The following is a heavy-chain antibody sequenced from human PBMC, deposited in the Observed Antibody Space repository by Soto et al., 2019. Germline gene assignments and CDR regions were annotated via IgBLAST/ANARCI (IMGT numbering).Heavy chain of an antibody. J-gene: IGHJ4*02. CDR3: ATESIVVVAATRRDYFDF. Sequence: ASVKVSCKASGYTFTSYGISWVRQAPGQGLEWMGWISAYNGNTNYAQKLQGRVTMTTDTSTSTAYMELRSLRSDDTAVYYCATESIVVVAATRRDYFDFWGPGTLVTVSS. V-gene: IGHV1-18*01. D-gene: IGHD2-15*01. CDR2: ISAYNGNT. CDR1: GYTFTSYG.